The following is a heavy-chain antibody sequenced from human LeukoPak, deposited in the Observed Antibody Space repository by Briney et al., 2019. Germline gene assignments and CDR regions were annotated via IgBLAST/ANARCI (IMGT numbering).Heavy chain of an antibody. D-gene: IGHD4-11*01. V-gene: IGHV3-13*04. CDR3: ARGLPGGFDP. Sequence: GGSLRLSCAASGFTFSSYDMHWVRQATGKGLEWVSGINTAGDTYYPGSVKGRFTISRENAKNSLYLRMDNLRAGDTAVYYCARGLPGGFDPWGQGTLVTVSS. CDR1: GFTFSSYD. CDR2: INTAGDT. J-gene: IGHJ5*02.